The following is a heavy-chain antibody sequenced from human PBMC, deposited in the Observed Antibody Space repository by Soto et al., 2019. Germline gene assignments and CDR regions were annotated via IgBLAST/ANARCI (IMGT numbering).Heavy chain of an antibody. Sequence: PWETLSLTCSVSGASISSYYWTWIRQPPGGGLEWIGYMHHTQGTNDNPSLRGRVHMSIDTSMNQFSLRLTSVTAADTAVYYCARVPFVGYFDWLDPWGQGTLVTVSS. CDR3: ARVPFVGYFDWLDP. D-gene: IGHD3-9*01. CDR1: GASISSYY. CDR2: MHHTQGT. J-gene: IGHJ5*01. V-gene: IGHV4-59*01.